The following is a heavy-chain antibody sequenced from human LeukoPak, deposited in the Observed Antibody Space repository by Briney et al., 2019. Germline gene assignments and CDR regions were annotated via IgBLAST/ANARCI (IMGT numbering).Heavy chain of an antibody. CDR2: ISYDGSNE. CDR1: GFTFSTYG. Sequence: GGSLRLSCAASGFTFSTYGMHWVRQAPGKGLEWVAVISYDGSNEYYADSVKGRFTISRDNAKNSLYLQMNSLRAEDTAIYYCTRVGYIDEGIDYWGQGTLVTVSP. CDR3: TRVGYIDEGIDY. J-gene: IGHJ4*02. D-gene: IGHD5-24*01. V-gene: IGHV3-30*03.